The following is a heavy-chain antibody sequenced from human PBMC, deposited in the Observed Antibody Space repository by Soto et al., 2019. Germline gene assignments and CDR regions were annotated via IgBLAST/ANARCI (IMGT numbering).Heavy chain of an antibody. J-gene: IGHJ4*02. D-gene: IGHD6-13*01. CDR2: INHSGST. CDR1: GGSFSGYY. CDR3: ARGTPEPYSSSWYYFDY. V-gene: IGHV4-34*01. Sequence: SETLSLTCAVYGGSFSGYYWSWIRQPPGKGLEWIGEINHSGSTNYNPSLKSRVTISVDTSKNQFSLKLSSVTAADTAVYYCARGTPEPYSSSWYYFDYWGQGTLVTVSS.